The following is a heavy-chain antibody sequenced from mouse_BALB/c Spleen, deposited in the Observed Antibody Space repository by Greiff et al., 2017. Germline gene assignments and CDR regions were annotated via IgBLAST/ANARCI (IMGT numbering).Heavy chain of an antibody. CDR2: IYPGGGYT. CDR1: GYTFTNYW. CDR3: ARGGGWDRFAY. V-gene: IGHV1-63*02. Sequence: VQLQQSGAELVRPGTSVKISCKASGYTFTNYWLGWVKQRPGHGLEWIGDIYPGGGYTNYNEKFKGKATLTADTSSSTAYMQLSSLTSEDSAVYFCARGGGWDRFAYWGQGTLVTVSA. J-gene: IGHJ3*01. D-gene: IGHD4-1*01.